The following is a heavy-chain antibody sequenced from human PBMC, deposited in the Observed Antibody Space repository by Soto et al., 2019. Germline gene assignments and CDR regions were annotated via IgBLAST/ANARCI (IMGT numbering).Heavy chain of an antibody. V-gene: IGHV3-48*02. CDR3: ARRGAGPETYYYYYGMDV. CDR1: GFTFSSYS. CDR2: ISSSSSTI. D-gene: IGHD6-19*01. J-gene: IGHJ6*02. Sequence: EVQLVESGGGLVQPGGSLRLSCAASGFTFSSYSMNWVRQAPGKGLEWVSYISSSSSTIYYADSVKGRFTISRDNAKNSQYLQMNSLRDEDTAVYYCARRGAGPETYYYYYGMDVWGQGTTVTVSS.